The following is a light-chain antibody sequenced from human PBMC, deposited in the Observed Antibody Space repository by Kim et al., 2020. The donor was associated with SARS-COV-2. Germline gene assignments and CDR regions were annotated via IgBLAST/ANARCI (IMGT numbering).Light chain of an antibody. V-gene: IGKV2-28*01. CDR2: LGS. J-gene: IGKJ1*01. Sequence: ASLTCRFSRSLLQSTRYDYWDWYLQKPGQSPKLLIYLGSNRASGVPDRFSGSGSGTDFTLKISRVEDEDVGVYYGMQALQTPLTFGQGTKVDIK. CDR1: RSLLQSTRYDY. CDR3: MQALQTPLT.